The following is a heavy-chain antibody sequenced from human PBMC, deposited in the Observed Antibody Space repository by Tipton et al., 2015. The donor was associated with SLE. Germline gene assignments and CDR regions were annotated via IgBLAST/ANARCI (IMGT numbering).Heavy chain of an antibody. CDR1: GGSISSHY. CDR3: ARRGQQLTTSYYYYYYMDV. J-gene: IGHJ6*03. CDR2: IYYSGST. Sequence: TLSLTCTVSGGSISSHYWSWIRQPPGKGLEWIGYIYYSGSTNYNPSLKSRVTISVDTSKNQFSLKLSSVTAADTAVYHCARRGQQLTTSYYYYYYMDVWGKGTTVTVSS. V-gene: IGHV4-59*11. D-gene: IGHD6-13*01.